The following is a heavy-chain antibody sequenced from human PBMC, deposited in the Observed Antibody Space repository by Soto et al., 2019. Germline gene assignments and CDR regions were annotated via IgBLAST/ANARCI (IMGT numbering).Heavy chain of an antibody. V-gene: IGHV3-21*01. CDR1: GFTFSSYS. J-gene: IGHJ6*03. D-gene: IGHD4-17*01. CDR2: ISSSSSYI. CDR3: ARVGWDDDYGDQGYYYYYMDV. Sequence: EVQLVESGGGLVKPGGSLRLSCAASGFTFSSYSMNWVRQAPGKGLEWVSSISSSSSYIYYADSVKGRFTISRHNAKNSLYLQMNSLRAEDTAVYYCARVGWDDDYGDQGYYYYYMDVWGKGTTVTVSS.